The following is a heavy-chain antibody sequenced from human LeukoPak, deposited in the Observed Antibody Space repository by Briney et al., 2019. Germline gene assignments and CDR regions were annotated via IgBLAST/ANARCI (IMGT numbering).Heavy chain of an antibody. J-gene: IGHJ6*03. CDR2: INTSGST. D-gene: IGHD4-11*01. CDR1: GGSISSGSYY. V-gene: IGHV4-61*02. Sequence: PSQTLSLTCTVSGGSISSGSYYWSWIRQPAGKGLEWIGRINTSGSTNYNPSLKSRVTISVDTSENQFSLKLSSVTAADTAVYYCARITDYSDYYYYSMDVWGKGTTVTVSS. CDR3: ARITDYSDYYYYSMDV.